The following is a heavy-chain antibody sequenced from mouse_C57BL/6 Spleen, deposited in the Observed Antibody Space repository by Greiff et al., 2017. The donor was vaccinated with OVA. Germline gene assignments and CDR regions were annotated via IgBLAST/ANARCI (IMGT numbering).Heavy chain of an antibody. CDR3: ARGDGGYAMDY. CDR2: IDPSDSYT. V-gene: IGHV1-50*01. D-gene: IGHD3-3*01. CDR1: GYTFTSYW. Sequence: VQLQQPGAELVKPGASVKLSCKASGYTFTSYWMQWVKQRPGQGLEWIGEIDPSDSYTNYNQKFKGKATLTVDTSSSTAYMQLSSLTSDDSAVYYCARGDGGYAMDYWGQGTSVTVSS. J-gene: IGHJ4*01.